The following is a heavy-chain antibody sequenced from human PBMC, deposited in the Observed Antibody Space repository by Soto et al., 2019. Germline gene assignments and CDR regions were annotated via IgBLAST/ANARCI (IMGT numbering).Heavy chain of an antibody. CDR3: AREKYSSSSVDYYYGMDV. J-gene: IGHJ6*02. Sequence: PGESLKISCKGSGYSFTSYWIGWVRQMPGKGLEWMGIIYPGDSDTRYIPSFQGQVTILADKSISTAYLQWSSLKASDTAMYYCAREKYSSSSVDYYYGMDVWGQGTTVTVSS. V-gene: IGHV5-51*01. D-gene: IGHD6-6*01. CDR1: GYSFTSYW. CDR2: IYPGDSDT.